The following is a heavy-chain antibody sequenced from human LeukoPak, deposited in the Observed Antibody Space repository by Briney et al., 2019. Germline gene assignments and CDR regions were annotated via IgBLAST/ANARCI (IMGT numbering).Heavy chain of an antibody. CDR1: GFTFSSHG. J-gene: IGHJ4*02. CDR3: AKDFPDGSRNWGFDY. CDR2: IDTSRDKI. V-gene: IGHV3-48*04. Sequence: GGSLRLSCAASGFTFSSHGMNWVRQAPGKGLEWVAYIDTSRDKIYYTDSAKGRFTISRDNAKNSLFLQMYSLRAEGTAVYYCAKDFPDGSRNWGFDYWGQGTLVTVSS. D-gene: IGHD5-24*01.